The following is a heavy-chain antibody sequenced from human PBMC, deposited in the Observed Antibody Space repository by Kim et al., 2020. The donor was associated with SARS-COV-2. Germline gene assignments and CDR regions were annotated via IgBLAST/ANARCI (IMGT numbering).Heavy chain of an antibody. CDR2: IYTHGST. Sequence: GGSLRLSCVTSGFTFSKNYMSWVRQAPGKGLEWVSAIYTHGSTYYRESVKGRLTISIDNSKNTLYLHMGSLIAVDTAVYYCAAEGASHSVKALDS. D-gene: IGHD3-16*01. CDR1: GFTFSKNY. J-gene: IGHJ5*01. CDR3: AAEGASHSVKALDS. V-gene: IGHV3-53*01.